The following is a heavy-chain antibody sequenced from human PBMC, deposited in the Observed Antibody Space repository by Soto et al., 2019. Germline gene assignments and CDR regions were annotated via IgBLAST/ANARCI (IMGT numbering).Heavy chain of an antibody. CDR3: ARHIAVPRTRGFDY. D-gene: IGHD6-19*01. J-gene: IGHJ4*02. Sequence: QVHLQESDPGLVKPSGTLSLTCAVSGGSITTNWWSWVRQPPGKGLEWIGEIYHSGTTNYNTSRRGRVTISVDKSNNQFSLNLNSVTAADSAIYYCARHIAVPRTRGFDYWGQGNLVTVSS. CDR2: IYHSGTT. CDR1: GGSITTNW. V-gene: IGHV4-4*02.